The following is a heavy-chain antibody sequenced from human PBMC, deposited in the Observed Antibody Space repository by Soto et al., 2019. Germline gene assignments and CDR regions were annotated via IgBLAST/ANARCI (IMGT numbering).Heavy chain of an antibody. V-gene: IGHV1-18*01. J-gene: IGHJ4*02. D-gene: IGHD5-12*01. CDR3: ARDGGRIVATTNDY. Sequence: SXKGSWKASVYTXSSYGIGLVRQAPGKGLEWMGWISAYNGNTNYAQKLKGRVTMTTDTYTSTAYMELRSLRSDDTAVYYCARDGGRIVATTNDYWGQGTLVTVSS. CDR2: ISAYNGNT. CDR1: VYTXSSYG.